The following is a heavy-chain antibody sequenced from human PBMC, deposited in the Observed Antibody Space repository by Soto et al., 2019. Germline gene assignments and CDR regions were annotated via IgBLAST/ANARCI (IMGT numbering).Heavy chain of an antibody. J-gene: IGHJ5*02. CDR3: ARTYCSGXNCYPGGKWFDP. D-gene: IGHD2-15*01. CDR2: TYYSGST. CDR1: GGSISSYY. Sequence: SETLSLTCTVSGGSISSYYWSWIRQPPGKGLEWIGYTYYSGSTNYNPSLKSRVTMSVDTSKNQFSLKLNSVTAADTAVYYCARTYCSGXNCYPGGKWFDPWGQGTQVTVSS. V-gene: IGHV4-59*01.